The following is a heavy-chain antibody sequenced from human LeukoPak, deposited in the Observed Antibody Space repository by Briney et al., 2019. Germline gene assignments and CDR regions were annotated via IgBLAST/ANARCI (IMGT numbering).Heavy chain of an antibody. J-gene: IGHJ3*02. CDR1: GFTFSSYG. D-gene: IGHD2-15*01. CDR2: IWYDGSNK. CDR3: ARSGYCSGGSCYGDAFDI. V-gene: IGHV3-33*01. Sequence: GGSLRLSCAASGFTFSSYGMHWVRRAPGKGLEWVAVIWYDGSNKYYADSVKGRFTISRDNSKNTLYLQMNSLRAEDTAVYYCARSGYCSGGSCYGDAFDIWGQGTMVTVSS.